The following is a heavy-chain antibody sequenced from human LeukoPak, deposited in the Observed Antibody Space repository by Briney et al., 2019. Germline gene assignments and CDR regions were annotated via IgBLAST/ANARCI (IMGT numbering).Heavy chain of an antibody. D-gene: IGHD3-3*01. Sequence: GESLKISCKGSGYSFSTHWIGWVRQMPGKGLEWMGIIYPGDSDTRYSPSFQGQVTISADKSISTAYLQWRSLKASDTAMYYCARGLGGGFRSGYPYYFDYWGQGTLVTVSS. J-gene: IGHJ4*02. CDR2: IYPGDSDT. V-gene: IGHV5-51*01. CDR1: GYSFSTHW. CDR3: ARGLGGGFRSGYPYYFDY.